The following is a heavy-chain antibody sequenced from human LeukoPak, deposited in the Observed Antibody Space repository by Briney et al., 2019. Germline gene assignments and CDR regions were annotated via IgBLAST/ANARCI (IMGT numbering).Heavy chain of an antibody. CDR1: GGSFSGYY. J-gene: IGHJ5*02. D-gene: IGHD3-3*01. CDR3: ARHPLFWSARYWFDP. V-gene: IGHV4-34*01. Sequence: SETLSLTCTVSGGSFSGYYWSWIRQPPGKGLEWIGEINHSGSTNYNPSLKSRVTISVDTSKNQFSLKLSSVTAADTAVYYCARHPLFWSARYWFDPWGQGTLVTVSS. CDR2: INHSGST.